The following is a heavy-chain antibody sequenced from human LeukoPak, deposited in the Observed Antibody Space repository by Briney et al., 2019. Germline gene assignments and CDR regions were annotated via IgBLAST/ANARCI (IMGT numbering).Heavy chain of an antibody. Sequence: GGSLRLSCAASGFTFRHYAMHWVRQAPGKGLEWVAFIRYDGFNKLYAEFLKGSFPVSGDNSQNSLYVEERSMRGEDTAVYYCARGVDSGVDYWGQGTLVTVSS. CDR1: GFTFRHYA. CDR2: IRYDGFNK. J-gene: IGHJ4*02. D-gene: IGHD1-26*01. V-gene: IGHV3-30*02. CDR3: ARGVDSGVDY.